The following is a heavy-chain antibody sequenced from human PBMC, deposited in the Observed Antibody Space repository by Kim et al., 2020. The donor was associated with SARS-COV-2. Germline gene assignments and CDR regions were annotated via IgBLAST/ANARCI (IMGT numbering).Heavy chain of an antibody. V-gene: IGHV1-18*01. D-gene: IGHD3-10*01. J-gene: IGHJ3*02. CDR1: GYTFTSYG. CDR3: AREESRTLLWFGEVELRAAAFDI. Sequence: ASVKVSCKASGYTFTSYGISWVRQAPGQGLEWMGWISAYNGNTNYAQKLQGRVTMTTDTSTSTAYMELRSLRSDDTAVYYCAREESRTLLWFGEVELRAAAFDIWGQGTMVTVSS. CDR2: ISAYNGNT.